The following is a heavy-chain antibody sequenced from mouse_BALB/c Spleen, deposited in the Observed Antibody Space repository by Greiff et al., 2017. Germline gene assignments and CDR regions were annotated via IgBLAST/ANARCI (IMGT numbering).Heavy chain of an antibody. V-gene: IGHV3-8*02. CDR3: ARSRGYYGYDGDIFDY. D-gene: IGHD2-2*01. Sequence: EVKLQESGPSLVKPSQTLSLTCSVTGDSITSGYWNWIRKFPGNKLEYMGYISYSGSTYYNPSLKSRISITRDTSKNQYYLQLNSVTTEDTATYYCARSRGYYGYDGDIFDYWGQGTTLTVSS. CDR1: GDSITSGY. J-gene: IGHJ2*01. CDR2: ISYSGST.